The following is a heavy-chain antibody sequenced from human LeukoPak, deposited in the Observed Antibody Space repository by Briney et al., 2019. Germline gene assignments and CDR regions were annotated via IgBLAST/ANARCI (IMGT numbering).Heavy chain of an antibody. CDR1: GGSFSGFY. CDR2: INQSGST. J-gene: IGHJ4*02. D-gene: IGHD5-18*01. CDR3: ARAPFDTSSVDTAMVTGFDY. Sequence: PSETLSLTCAVYGGSFSGFYWSWIRQPPGKGLEWIGEINQSGSTNYNPSLKSRVTISVDTSKNQFSLKLSSVTAADTAVYYCARAPFDTSSVDTAMVTGFDYWGQGTLVTVSS. V-gene: IGHV4-34*01.